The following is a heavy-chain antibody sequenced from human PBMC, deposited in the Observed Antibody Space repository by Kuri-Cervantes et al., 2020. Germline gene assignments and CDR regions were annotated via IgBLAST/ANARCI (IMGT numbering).Heavy chain of an antibody. V-gene: IGHV3-23*01. D-gene: IGHD2-8*01. CDR2: ISGSGGST. CDR1: GFTFGSYA. J-gene: IGHJ4*02. CDR3: ARGPSVANVLTH. Sequence: GGSLRLSCAASGFTFGSYAMSWVRQAPGKGLEWVSAISGSGGSTYYADSVKGRFTISRDNAKNSLYLQMNSLRVDDAAVYYCARGPSVANVLTHWGQGTLVTVSS.